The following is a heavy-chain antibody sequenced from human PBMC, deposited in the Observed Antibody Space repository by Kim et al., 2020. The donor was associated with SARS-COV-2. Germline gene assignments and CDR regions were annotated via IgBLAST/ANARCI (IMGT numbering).Heavy chain of an antibody. J-gene: IGHJ4*02. CDR2: ISYDGSNK. CDR3: ARRSWNYDSSGYDIDY. Sequence: GGSLRLSCAASGFTFSSYGMHWVRQAPGKGLEWVAVISYDGSNKYYADSVKGRFTISRDNSKNTLYLQMNSLRAEDTAVYYCARRSWNYDSSGYDIDYWGQGTLVTVSS. CDR1: GFTFSSYG. V-gene: IGHV3-30*03. D-gene: IGHD3-22*01.